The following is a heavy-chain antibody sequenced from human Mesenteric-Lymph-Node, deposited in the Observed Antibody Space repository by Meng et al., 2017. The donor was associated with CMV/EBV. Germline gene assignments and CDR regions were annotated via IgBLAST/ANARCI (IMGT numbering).Heavy chain of an antibody. Sequence: ASVKVSCKASGYTFTSYGISWVRQAPGQGLEWMGWISAYNGNTNYAQKLQGRVTMTTDTSTSTAYMELSSLRSEDTAVYYCARAYIVRGSYYGMDVWGQGTTVTVSS. V-gene: IGHV1-18*01. J-gene: IGHJ6*02. CDR3: ARAYIVRGSYYGMDV. CDR2: ISAYNGNT. D-gene: IGHD2-8*01. CDR1: GYTFTSYG.